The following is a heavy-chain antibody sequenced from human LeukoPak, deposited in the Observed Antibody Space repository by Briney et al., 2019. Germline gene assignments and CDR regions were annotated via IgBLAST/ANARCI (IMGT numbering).Heavy chain of an antibody. Sequence: PSETLSLTCTVSGGSISSYYWSWIRQPPGKGLEWIGYIYYSGSTNYNPSLKSRVTISVDTSKNQFSLKLSSVTAADTAVYYCARAELLWFGELWSQGTLVTVSS. CDR1: GGSISSYY. V-gene: IGHV4-59*08. CDR3: ARAELLWFGEL. D-gene: IGHD3-10*01. J-gene: IGHJ4*02. CDR2: IYYSGST.